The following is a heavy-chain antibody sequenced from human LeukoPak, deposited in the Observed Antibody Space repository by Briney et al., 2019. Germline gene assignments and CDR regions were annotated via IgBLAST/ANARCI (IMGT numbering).Heavy chain of an antibody. CDR3: AGANWAAGVHFDH. Sequence: APVKVSCKASGYTFTDYYIHWVRQAPGQGLEWMGWINAKSGGTNYAQNFQGRVTMTRDTSISTAYVDLSSLSSDDTAVYYCAGANWAAGVHFDHWGQGTLVTVSS. CDR1: GYTFTDYY. V-gene: IGHV1-2*02. D-gene: IGHD7-27*01. CDR2: INAKSGGT. J-gene: IGHJ4*02.